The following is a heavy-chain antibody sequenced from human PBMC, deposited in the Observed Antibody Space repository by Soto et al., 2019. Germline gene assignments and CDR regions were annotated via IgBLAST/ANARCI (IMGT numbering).Heavy chain of an antibody. CDR1: GGSISGSY. D-gene: IGHD2-2*02. Sequence: QVQLQESGPGLVKPSETLSLTCTVSGGSISGSYWTWIRQPPGKGLEWIGYIHYTGSTNYNPSLKTRAPISIDTSQNRFSLKLTSVTAADTAVYYCARENGRYTTYEIDYWGQGTLVTVSS. J-gene: IGHJ4*02. CDR2: IHYTGST. CDR3: ARENGRYTTYEIDY. V-gene: IGHV4-59*01.